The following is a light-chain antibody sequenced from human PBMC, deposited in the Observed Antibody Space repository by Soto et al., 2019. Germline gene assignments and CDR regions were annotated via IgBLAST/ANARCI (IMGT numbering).Light chain of an antibody. CDR1: ENVSNNY. CDR3: QQYGSSPPYT. J-gene: IGKJ2*01. Sequence: EVVLTQSPGTLSLSPGERATLSCRASENVSNNYLAWYQQKPGQAPRLLIFGSSDRAAGIPDRFSGSGSGTDFTLSISRPEPEDFAVYYCQQYGSSPPYTFGQGTKLEIK. CDR2: GSS. V-gene: IGKV3-20*01.